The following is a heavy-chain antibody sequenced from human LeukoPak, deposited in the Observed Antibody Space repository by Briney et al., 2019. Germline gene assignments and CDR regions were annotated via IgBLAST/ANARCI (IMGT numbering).Heavy chain of an antibody. Sequence: SETLSLTCTVSGGSISSYYWSWIRQPPGKGLEWIGYIYYTGSTNYNPSLKSRITTSVDTSKNQFSLKLSSVTAADTAVYYCARSVVPTAPIDYWGQGTLVTVSS. CDR2: IYYTGST. J-gene: IGHJ4*02. CDR1: GGSISSYY. CDR3: ARSVVPTAPIDY. V-gene: IGHV4-59*01. D-gene: IGHD2-2*01.